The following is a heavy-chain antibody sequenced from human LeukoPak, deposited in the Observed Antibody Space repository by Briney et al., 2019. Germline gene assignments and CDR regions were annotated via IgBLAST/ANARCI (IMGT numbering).Heavy chain of an antibody. V-gene: IGHV4-34*01. D-gene: IGHD3-10*01. Sequence: SETLSLTCAVYGGSFSGYYWSWIRHPPGKGLEWIGEINHSGSTNYNPSLKSRVTISVDTSKNQFSLKLSSVTAADTAVYYCARDLNYYGSGIPSDPWGQGTLVTVSS. CDR1: GGSFSGYY. CDR2: INHSGST. CDR3: ARDLNYYGSGIPSDP. J-gene: IGHJ5*02.